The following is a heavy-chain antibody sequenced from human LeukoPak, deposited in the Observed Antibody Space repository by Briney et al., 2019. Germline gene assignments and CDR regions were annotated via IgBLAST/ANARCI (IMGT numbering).Heavy chain of an antibody. Sequence: PGGSLRLSCAASGFTFSSYEMNWVRQAPGKGLVWVSYISSSGSTIYYADSVKGRFTISRDNAKNSLYLQRNSLRAEDTAVYYCAREGVYDSWDYWGQGTLVTVSS. CDR3: AREGVYDSWDY. CDR2: ISSSGSTI. V-gene: IGHV3-48*03. D-gene: IGHD3-3*01. CDR1: GFTFSSYE. J-gene: IGHJ4*02.